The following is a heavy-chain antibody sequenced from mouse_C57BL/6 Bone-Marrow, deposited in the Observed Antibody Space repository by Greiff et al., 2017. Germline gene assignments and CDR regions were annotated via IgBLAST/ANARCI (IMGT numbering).Heavy chain of an antibody. J-gene: IGHJ2*01. CDR1: GYTFTSYW. V-gene: IGHV1-5*01. CDR2: LYPGNSDT. CDR3: ARGRGLPYYFDY. D-gene: IGHD2-4*01. Sequence: EVQVVESGTVLARPGASVKMSCKTSGYTFTSYWMHWVKQRPGQGLEWIGALYPGNSDTSYNQKFKGKAKLTAVTSASAAYMELSSLTSEDSAVYYCARGRGLPYYFDYWGQGTTLTVSS.